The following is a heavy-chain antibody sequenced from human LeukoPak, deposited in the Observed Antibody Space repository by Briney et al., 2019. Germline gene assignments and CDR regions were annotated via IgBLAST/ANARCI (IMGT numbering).Heavy chain of an antibody. Sequence: ASVKVSCKASGYTFTSYGISWVRQAPGQGLEWMGWISAYNGNTNFAQKFQGRVTMTTDTSTSTAYMELRSLRSDDTAMFYCARSLGDYYDGSGYIRYLDYWGQGTLVTVSS. CDR3: ARSLGDYYDGSGYIRYLDY. D-gene: IGHD3-22*01. CDR1: GYTFTSYG. CDR2: ISAYNGNT. V-gene: IGHV1-18*01. J-gene: IGHJ4*02.